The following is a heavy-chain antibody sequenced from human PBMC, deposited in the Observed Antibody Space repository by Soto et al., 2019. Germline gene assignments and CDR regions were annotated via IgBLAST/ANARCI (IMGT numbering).Heavy chain of an antibody. J-gene: IGHJ4*02. CDR2: IYYSGST. D-gene: IGHD4-17*01. Sequence: SETLSLTCTASGGSITSSSYYWGWIRQPPGKGLEWIGNIYYSGSTYYNPSLKSRVTISVDTSKNQFSLKLSSVTAADTAVYYCAHKGSGDVPLDYWGQGILVTVSS. CDR1: GGSITSSSYY. CDR3: AHKGSGDVPLDY. V-gene: IGHV4-39*01.